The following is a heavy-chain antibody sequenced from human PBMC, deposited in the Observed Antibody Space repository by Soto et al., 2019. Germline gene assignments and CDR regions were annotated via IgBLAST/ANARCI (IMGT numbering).Heavy chain of an antibody. J-gene: IGHJ4*02. D-gene: IGHD6-13*01. V-gene: IGHV4-4*02. CDR1: SDSIAGENW. Sequence: QVQLQESGPGLVKPSETLSLTCTVSSDSIAGENWWSWVRQPPGMGLEWIGEIFHTGGTNYNPSHKGRVTMEVDKSKNQFSPKLISATPADTPVYYWGRVFSAGSGGMYFLGFWGRGTLASAPS. CDR3: GRVFSAGSGGMYFLGF. CDR2: IFHTGGT.